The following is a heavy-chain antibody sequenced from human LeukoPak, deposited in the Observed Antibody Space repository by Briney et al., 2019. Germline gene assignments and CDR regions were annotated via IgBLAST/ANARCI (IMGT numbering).Heavy chain of an antibody. Sequence: SETLSLTCTVSGGSISSSSYYWSWIRQPPGKGLEWIGYIYYSGSTNYNPSLKSRVTISVDTSKNQFSLKLSSVTAADTAVYYCARLVYAKIDYYQYMDVWGKGTTVTVSS. D-gene: IGHD2-8*01. CDR2: IYYSGST. J-gene: IGHJ6*03. CDR3: ARLVYAKIDYYQYMDV. V-gene: IGHV4-61*01. CDR1: GGSISSSSYY.